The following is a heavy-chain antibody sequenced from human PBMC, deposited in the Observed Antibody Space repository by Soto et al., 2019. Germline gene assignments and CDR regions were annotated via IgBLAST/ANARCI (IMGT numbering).Heavy chain of an antibody. Sequence: QVQLQQSGPGLVKPSGTLSLTCAVSGGSISTNNWWSWVRQPPGKGLEGIGEIYHSGSTNYHPSLKRRASIPVDKSETQFGLKLSSVTAAHTAVYYCARRGGMDVWGQGTTVTVSS. J-gene: IGHJ6*02. CDR2: IYHSGST. D-gene: IGHD3-10*01. V-gene: IGHV4-4*02. CDR1: GGSISTNNW. CDR3: ARRGGMDV.